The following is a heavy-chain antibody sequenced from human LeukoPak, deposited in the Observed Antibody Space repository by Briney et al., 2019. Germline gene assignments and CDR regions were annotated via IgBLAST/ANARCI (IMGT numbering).Heavy chain of an antibody. J-gene: IGHJ4*02. D-gene: IGHD3-3*01. Sequence: GGSLRLSCAASGFTFSSYAMSWVRQAPGKGLEWVSAISGSGGSTYYADSVKGRFTISRDNSKSTLYLQMNSLRAEDTAVYYCAKPGTDLRFLEWLLPRPFDYWGQGTLVTVSS. CDR2: ISGSGGST. CDR3: AKPGTDLRFLEWLLPRPFDY. V-gene: IGHV3-23*01. CDR1: GFTFSSYA.